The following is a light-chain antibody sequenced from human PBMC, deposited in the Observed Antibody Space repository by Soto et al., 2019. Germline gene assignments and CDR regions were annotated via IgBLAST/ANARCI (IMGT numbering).Light chain of an antibody. J-gene: IGKJ1*01. V-gene: IGKV1-5*03. CDR3: QQYNEYSKT. CDR2: KAS. CDR1: QSITTW. Sequence: DIQMTQSPSTLSSSVGDRVIITCRASQSITTWLAWYQQKPGKAPKLLIYKASTLEGGVPSRFNGSGSGTEFTLSISSLQPDDFATYYCQQYNEYSKTFGHGTKVDIK.